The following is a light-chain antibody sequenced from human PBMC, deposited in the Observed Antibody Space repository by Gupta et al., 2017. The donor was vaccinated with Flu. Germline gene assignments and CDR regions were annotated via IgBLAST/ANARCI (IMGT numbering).Light chain of an antibody. J-gene: IGKJ4*01. CDR3: QQLDKYPST. Sequence: DIQLTQSPSFLSLSVGDRVTITCRASQDISSYLAWYQQKPGKAPKFLIYGASTLQSEVPSRFSGSGSGTQFSLTINNLQPEDSATYYCQQLDKYPSTFGGGTKVEIK. V-gene: IGKV1-9*01. CDR2: GAS. CDR1: QDISSY.